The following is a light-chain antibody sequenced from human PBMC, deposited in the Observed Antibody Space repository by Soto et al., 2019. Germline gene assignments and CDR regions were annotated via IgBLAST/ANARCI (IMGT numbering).Light chain of an antibody. CDR1: QDISSW. Sequence: DIQMTQSPSSVSASVGDRVTITCRASQDISSWLVWYQQKSGKAPQLLIYAASSLQSGVPSRFSGSGSGTDFTLTISSLQPEDFATYFCQQGDTFPLTFGGGTKVEL. CDR2: AAS. CDR3: QQGDTFPLT. J-gene: IGKJ4*01. V-gene: IGKV1-12*01.